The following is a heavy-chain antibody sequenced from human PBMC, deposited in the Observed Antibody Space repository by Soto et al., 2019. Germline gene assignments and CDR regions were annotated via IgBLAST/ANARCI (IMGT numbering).Heavy chain of an antibody. CDR3: ARITRVWSKDT. CDR1: GFAFSNYW. Sequence: GGSLRLSCAASGFAFSNYWMYWVLQPPGQGLVWVSRINGDRTSTSYADSVKGRFTISRNNAKNTLYLQMNSLTAEDTAVYYCARITRVWSKDTWNQGILVTVSS. J-gene: IGHJ5*02. V-gene: IGHV3-74*01. D-gene: IGHD3-16*01. CDR2: INGDRTST.